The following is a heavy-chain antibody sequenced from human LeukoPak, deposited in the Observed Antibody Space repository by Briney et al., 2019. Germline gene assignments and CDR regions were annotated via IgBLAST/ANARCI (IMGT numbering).Heavy chain of an antibody. V-gene: IGHV5-51*01. J-gene: IGHJ4*02. D-gene: IGHD2/OR15-2a*01. CDR3: ARQPSNKGDF. Sequence: GESLKISCKGSGYNFTNYWIGWVRQMPGKGLEWMGIIYPNNSNAKYSPSFQGQVTISAAKSITTAYLQWSSLEASDTAMYYCARQPSNKGDFWGQGTRVTVSS. CDR2: IYPNNSNA. CDR1: GYNFTNYW.